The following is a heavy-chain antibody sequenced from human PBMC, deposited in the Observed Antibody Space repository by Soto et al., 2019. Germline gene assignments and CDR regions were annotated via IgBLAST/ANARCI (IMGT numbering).Heavy chain of an antibody. D-gene: IGHD3-16*01. CDR1: GASISPNY. J-gene: IGHJ4*02. CDR2: ICFAGTT. Sequence: QVQLEESGPGLVKPSETLSLTCTVSGASISPNYWSWIRQPPGKGLEWIGYICFAGTTTYNPSLRSRVSMSVDTSANHFSLNLTSVTAADTAIYYCARLGAFFQALDSWGQGTLVTVSS. CDR3: ARLGAFFQALDS. V-gene: IGHV4-59*08.